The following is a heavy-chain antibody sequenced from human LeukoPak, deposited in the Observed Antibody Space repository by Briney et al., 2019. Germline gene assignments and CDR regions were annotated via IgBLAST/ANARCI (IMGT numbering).Heavy chain of an antibody. J-gene: IGHJ4*02. V-gene: IGHV4-39*01. CDR1: GGSTSSSSYY. CDR2: ISYSGIT. D-gene: IGHD6-13*01. Sequence: SETLSLTCTVSGGSTSSSSYYWGWIRQPPGKGLGWIGTISYSGITYYNPSLKSRVTISLDTSKNQFSLKLNSVTAADTAVYYCARLRAPYSSSWFGYFDYWSQGTLVTVSS. CDR3: ARLRAPYSSSWFGYFDY.